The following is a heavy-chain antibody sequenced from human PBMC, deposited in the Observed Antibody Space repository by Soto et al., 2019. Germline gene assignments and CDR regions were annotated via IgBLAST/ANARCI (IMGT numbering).Heavy chain of an antibody. D-gene: IGHD3-16*01. CDR3: ARDLKPLIMITFGGVNEMGY. Sequence: LRLSCAASGFTFSSYSMNWVRQAPGKGLEWVSSISSSSSYIYYADSVKGRFTISRDNAKNSLYLQMNSLRAEDTAVYYCARDLKPLIMITFGGVNEMGYWGQGTLVTVSS. CDR1: GFTFSSYS. CDR2: ISSSSSYI. J-gene: IGHJ4*02. V-gene: IGHV3-21*01.